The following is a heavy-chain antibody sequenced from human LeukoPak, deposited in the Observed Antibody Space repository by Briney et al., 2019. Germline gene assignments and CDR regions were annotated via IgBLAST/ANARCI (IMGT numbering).Heavy chain of an antibody. J-gene: IGHJ3*02. CDR1: GFTFSSYG. CDR2: IWYDGSNK. CDR3: ARGYDSSGYAAFDI. D-gene: IGHD3-22*01. Sequence: GGSLRLSCAEPGFTFSSYGMHWVRQAPGKGLEWVAVIWYDGSNKYYADSVKGRFTISRDNSKNTLYLQMNSLRAEDTAVYYCARGYDSSGYAAFDIWGQGTMVTVSS. V-gene: IGHV3-33*01.